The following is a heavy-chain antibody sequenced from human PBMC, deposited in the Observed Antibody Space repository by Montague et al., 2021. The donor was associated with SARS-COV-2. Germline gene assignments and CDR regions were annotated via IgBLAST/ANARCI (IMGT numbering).Heavy chain of an antibody. V-gene: IGHV4-59*03. CDR1: GGSIRSYY. Sequence: SETLSLTCTVSGGSIRSYYWSWIRQTPGKGLEWNGYIYYDGSTNYNPSLKSRVTMSVDSSKNQFSLRLSSVTAADTAVYYCARYGNYFEHWGQGTLVTVSS. J-gene: IGHJ4*02. CDR3: ARYGNYFEH. CDR2: IYYDGST. D-gene: IGHD3-16*01.